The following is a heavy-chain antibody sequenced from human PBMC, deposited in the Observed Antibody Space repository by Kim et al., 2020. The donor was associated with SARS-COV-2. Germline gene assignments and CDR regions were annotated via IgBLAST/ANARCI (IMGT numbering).Heavy chain of an antibody. J-gene: IGHJ5*02. CDR3: ARFTPPGYSYGKTNWFDP. CDR1: GGSVSSGSYY. Sequence: SETLSLTCTVSGGSVSSGSYYWSWIRQPPGKGLEWIGYIYYSGSTNYNPSLKSRVTISVDTSKNQFSLKLSSVTAADTAVYYCARFTPPGYSYGKTNWFDPWGQGTLVTVSP. D-gene: IGHD5-18*01. CDR2: IYYSGST. V-gene: IGHV4-61*01.